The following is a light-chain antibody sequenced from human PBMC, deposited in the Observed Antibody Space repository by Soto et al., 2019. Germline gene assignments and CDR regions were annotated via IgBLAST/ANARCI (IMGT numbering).Light chain of an antibody. Sequence: DIQMTQSPSSMSASVGDRVTITSRATRDISRYVKCYQQKPGKAPKLLIYAASTLQSGVPSRFSGNESGTDFTLTISSLQPEDFGTYYCQQSYSLPLTFGPGTKVDIK. J-gene: IGKJ3*01. CDR2: AAS. CDR1: RDISRY. CDR3: QQSYSLPLT. V-gene: IGKV1-39*01.